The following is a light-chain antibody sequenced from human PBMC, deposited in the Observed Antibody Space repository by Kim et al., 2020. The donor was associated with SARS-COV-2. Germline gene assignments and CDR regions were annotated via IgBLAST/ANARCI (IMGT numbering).Light chain of an antibody. Sequence: SYELTQPPSLSVAPGKTASFTCGGNNIRSKSVHWYQQKPGQAPVLAVNDDSDRPSGIPERFSGSNSGNTATLTISRVEAGDEADYYCQVWDSSSKHVVFGGGTQLTVL. CDR2: DDS. J-gene: IGLJ2*01. CDR1: NIRSKS. V-gene: IGLV3-21*03. CDR3: QVWDSSSKHVV.